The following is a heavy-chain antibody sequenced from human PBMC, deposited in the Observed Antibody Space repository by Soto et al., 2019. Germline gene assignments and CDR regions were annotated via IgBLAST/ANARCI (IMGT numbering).Heavy chain of an antibody. CDR1: GFSFSSSW. D-gene: IGHD3-22*01. CDR2: IKPYGSYT. CDR3: AGGGSGYYAD. Sequence: EVQLVESGGGLVQPGGSLRLTCVASGFSFSSSWMHWVRQAPGKGLVWVSRIKPYGSYTTYADSVKGLFTISRDNAKSTLYLHVTSLRAEDTAVYYCAGGGSGYYADWGQGTLVTVSS. V-gene: IGHV3-74*01. J-gene: IGHJ4*02.